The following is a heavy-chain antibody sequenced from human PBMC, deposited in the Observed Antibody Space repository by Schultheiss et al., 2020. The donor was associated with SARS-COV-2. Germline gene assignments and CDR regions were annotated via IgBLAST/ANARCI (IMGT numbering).Heavy chain of an antibody. D-gene: IGHD1-1*01. J-gene: IGHJ4*02. CDR1: GFTFSSYS. Sequence: GGSLRLSCAASGFTFSSYSMNWVRQAPGKGLVWVSGICCSGGSTYYADSVKGRFTISRDNAKNTLYLHMNSLRAEDTAVYYCAKSDKVRQNGIDYWGQGTLVTVSS. CDR2: ICCSGGST. V-gene: IGHV3-23*01. CDR3: AKSDKVRQNGIDY.